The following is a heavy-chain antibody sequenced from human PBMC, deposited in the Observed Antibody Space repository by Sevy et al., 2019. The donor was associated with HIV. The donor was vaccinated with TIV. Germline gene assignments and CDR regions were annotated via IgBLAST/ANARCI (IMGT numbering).Heavy chain of an antibody. V-gene: IGHV3-21*01. J-gene: IGHJ4*02. CDR3: ARDVTMVRGVIGY. D-gene: IGHD3-10*01. Sequence: GGSLRLSCAASGFTFSSYSMSWVRQAPGKGLEWVSSISSSSSYIYYADSVKGRFTISRDNVKNSLYLQMNSLRAEDTAVYYCARDVTMVRGVIGYWGQGTLVTVSS. CDR1: GFTFSSYS. CDR2: ISSSSSYI.